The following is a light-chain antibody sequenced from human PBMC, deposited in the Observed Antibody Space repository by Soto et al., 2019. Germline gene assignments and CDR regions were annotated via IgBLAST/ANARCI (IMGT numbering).Light chain of an antibody. CDR2: WES. J-gene: IGKJ1*01. V-gene: IGKV4-1*01. CDR3: QEYYTYWWT. Sequence: DIVMTQSPDSLAVSMVERATINCKSSQSVLYNSNNKNYVAWYQQKPGQPPKLLINWESTRESGVPERFSGSVSGTDFTLTISSLHAEDVAVYYCQEYYTYWWTFAKGIKVDI. CDR1: QSVLYNSNNKNY.